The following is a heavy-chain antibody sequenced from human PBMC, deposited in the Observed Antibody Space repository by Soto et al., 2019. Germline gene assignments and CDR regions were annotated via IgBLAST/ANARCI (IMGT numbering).Heavy chain of an antibody. V-gene: IGHV4-39*01. CDR2: IYYSGST. J-gene: IGHJ4*02. D-gene: IGHD3-9*01. Sequence: QLQLQESGPGLVKPSETLSLTCTVSGGSVSSSNYYWGRIRQSPGKGLEWIGSIYYSGSTYYNPSLESRVTISVDKSKNPSSLKVISVTATDTAVYYFARLEGLATISYYFDYWGQGTLVTVSS. CDR1: GGSVSSSNYY. CDR3: ARLEGLATISYYFDY.